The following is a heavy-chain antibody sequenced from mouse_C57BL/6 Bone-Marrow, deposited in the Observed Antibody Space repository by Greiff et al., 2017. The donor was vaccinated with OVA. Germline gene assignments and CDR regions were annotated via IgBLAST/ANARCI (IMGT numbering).Heavy chain of an antibody. CDR2: IYPYNGVS. Sequence: VQLQQSGPELVKPGASVKISCKASGYSFTGYYMHWVTQSHGNILDWIGYIYPYNGVSSYNQKFKGKATLTVDTSSSTAYMELRSLTSEDSAVYDCAREGYDYDRAMDYWGQGTSVTVSS. V-gene: IGHV1-31*01. CDR1: GYSFTGYY. J-gene: IGHJ4*01. D-gene: IGHD2-4*01. CDR3: AREGYDYDRAMDY.